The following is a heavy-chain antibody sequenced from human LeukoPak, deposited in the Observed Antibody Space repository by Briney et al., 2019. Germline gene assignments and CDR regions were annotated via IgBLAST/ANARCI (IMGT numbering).Heavy chain of an antibody. CDR2: INPNSGGT. Sequence: GASVKVSCKASGYTFTGYYMHWVRQAPGQGLEWMGWINPNSGGTNYAQKFQGRVTMTRDTSISTAYMELSRLRSDDTAVYYCARDAYIMVRGYHNPPGYWGQGTLVTVSS. CDR3: ARDAYIMVRGYHNPPGY. CDR1: GYTFTGYY. D-gene: IGHD3-10*01. J-gene: IGHJ4*02. V-gene: IGHV1-2*02.